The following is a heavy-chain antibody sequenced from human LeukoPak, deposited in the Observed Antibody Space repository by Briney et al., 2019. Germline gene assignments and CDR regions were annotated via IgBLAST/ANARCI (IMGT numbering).Heavy chain of an antibody. Sequence: ASVKVSCKASGYTFTGYYMHWVRQAPGQGLEWMGWINTNSGGTNYAQKLQGRVTMTRDTSISTAYMELSRLRSDDTAVYYCARPNLRGYSGYGYWGQGTLVTVSS. V-gene: IGHV1-2*02. D-gene: IGHD5-12*01. J-gene: IGHJ4*02. CDR3: ARPNLRGYSGYGY. CDR1: GYTFTGYY. CDR2: INTNSGGT.